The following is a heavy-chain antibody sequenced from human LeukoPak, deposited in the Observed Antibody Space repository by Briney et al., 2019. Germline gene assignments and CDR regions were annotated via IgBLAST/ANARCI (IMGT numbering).Heavy chain of an antibody. J-gene: IGHJ4*02. D-gene: IGHD4-11*01. CDR2: INHSGST. CDR3: ARGLFDYPFDY. Sequence: SETLSLTCAVYGGSFSGYYWSWIRQPPGKGLEWIGEINHSGSTNYNPSLKSRVTISVDTSKNQFSLKLSSVTAVDTAVYYCARGLFDYPFDYWGQGTLVTVSS. CDR1: GGSFSGYY. V-gene: IGHV4-34*01.